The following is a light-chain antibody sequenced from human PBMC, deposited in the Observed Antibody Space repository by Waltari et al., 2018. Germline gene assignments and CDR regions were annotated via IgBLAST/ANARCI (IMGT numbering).Light chain of an antibody. V-gene: IGLV2-11*01. CDR2: DVS. Sequence: QSALTQPRSVSGSPGQSVTISCTGTSGDVGRYNYVSWYQQPPGKAPKFMIYDVSKRPSGVPDRFSGSKSGNTASLTISGLQAGDEADYYCSSYAGSYTYVFGSGTKVTVL. CDR1: SGDVGRYNY. CDR3: SSYAGSYTYV. J-gene: IGLJ1*01.